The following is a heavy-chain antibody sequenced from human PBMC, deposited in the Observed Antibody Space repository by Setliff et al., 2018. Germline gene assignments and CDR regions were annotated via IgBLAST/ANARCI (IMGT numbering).Heavy chain of an antibody. CDR2: INPNSGGT. J-gene: IGHJ4*02. CDR1: GYTFTGYY. Sequence: ASVKVSCKASGYTFTGYYMHWVRQAPGQGLEWMGWINPNSGGTNYAQKFQGWVTMTRDTSISTAYMELSSVTAAGTAVYYCAREPWYYNFWSGYTRDYFDYWGQGTLVTVSS. D-gene: IGHD3-3*01. CDR3: AREPWYYNFWSGYTRDYFDY. V-gene: IGHV1-2*04.